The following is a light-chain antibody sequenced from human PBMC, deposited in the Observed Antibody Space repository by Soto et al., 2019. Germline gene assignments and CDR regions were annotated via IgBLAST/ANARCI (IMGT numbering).Light chain of an antibody. CDR1: SSNIGAGYD. V-gene: IGLV1-40*01. CDR3: QSYDSSLSAWV. CDR2: GDN. J-gene: IGLJ3*02. Sequence: QSVLTQPPSVSGAPGQRVTISCTGSSSNIGAGYDVHWYQQLPGTAPKLLIYGDNNRPSGVPDRFSVSKSGTSASLAITGLQAEDEADDYCQSYDSSLSAWVFGGGTKVTVL.